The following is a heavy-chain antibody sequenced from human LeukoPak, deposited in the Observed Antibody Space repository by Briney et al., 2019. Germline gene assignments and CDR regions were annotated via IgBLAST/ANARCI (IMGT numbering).Heavy chain of an antibody. J-gene: IGHJ4*02. CDR2: ISGSGGST. V-gene: IGHV3-23*01. Sequence: GGSLRLSCAASGFTFSSYAMRWVRQAPGRGLEWVSAISGSGGSTYYADSVKGRFTISRDNSKNTLYLQMNSLRAEDTAVYYCAKGVVVVPAAIDYWGQGTLVTVSS. CDR1: GFTFSSYA. CDR3: AKGVVVVPAAIDY. D-gene: IGHD2-2*01.